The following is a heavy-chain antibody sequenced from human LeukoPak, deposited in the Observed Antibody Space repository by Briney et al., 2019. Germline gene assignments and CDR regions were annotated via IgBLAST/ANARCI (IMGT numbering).Heavy chain of an antibody. J-gene: IGHJ6*03. V-gene: IGHV3-30-3*01. CDR3: ARDRPKGIAARPTYYYYYMDV. D-gene: IGHD6-6*01. CDR2: ISYDGSNK. Sequence: GGSLRLSCAASGFTFSSHAMHWVRQAPGKGLEWVAVISYDGSNKYYADSVKGRFTISRDNSKNTLYLQMNSLRAEDTAVYYCARDRPKGIAARPTYYYYYMDVWGKGTTVTVSS. CDR1: GFTFSSHA.